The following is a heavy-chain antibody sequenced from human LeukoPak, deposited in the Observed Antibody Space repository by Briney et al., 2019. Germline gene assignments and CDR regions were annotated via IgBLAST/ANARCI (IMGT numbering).Heavy chain of an antibody. CDR1: GGSISSGGYY. J-gene: IGHJ6*02. CDR2: IYYSGST. CDR3: ARDLMVTGTYYYYYGMDV. V-gene: IGHV4-31*03. D-gene: IGHD5-18*01. Sequence: SETLSLTCTVSGGSISSGGYYWSWIRQHPGKGLEWIGYIYYSGSTYYNPSLKSRVTISVDTSKNQFSLKLSSATAADTAVYYCARDLMVTGTYYYYYGMDVWGQGSTVTVSS.